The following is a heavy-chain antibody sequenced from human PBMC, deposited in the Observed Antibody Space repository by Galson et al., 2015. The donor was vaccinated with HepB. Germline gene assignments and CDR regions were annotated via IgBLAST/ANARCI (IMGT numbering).Heavy chain of an antibody. CDR3: VRHLFPGYYGSETFSTIGGFDP. CDR1: GDSITSHYY. D-gene: IGHD3-10*01. CDR2: IYFSGST. Sequence: LSLTCTVSGDSITSHYYWGWIRQPPGKGLEWIGSIYFSGSTYYNPSLKSRVTISVDTSKNHFSLNLSSVTAADTAVYYCVRHLFPGYYGSETFSTIGGFDPWGQGALVTVSS. V-gene: IGHV4-39*01. J-gene: IGHJ5*02.